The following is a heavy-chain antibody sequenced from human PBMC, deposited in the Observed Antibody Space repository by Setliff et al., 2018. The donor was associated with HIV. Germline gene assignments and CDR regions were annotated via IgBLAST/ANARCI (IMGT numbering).Heavy chain of an antibody. CDR1: GFTFDDYA. D-gene: IGHD2-2*01. CDR3: TTDGIVVVPAAMPGDYYYGMDV. J-gene: IGHJ6*02. Sequence: GGSLRLSCAASGFTFDDYAMHWVRQAPGKGLEWVSGIKSKTDGGTIDYAAPVKGRFTISRDDSKNTLYLQMNSLKTEDTAVYYCTTDGIVVVPAAMPGDYYYGMDVWGQGTTVTVSS. V-gene: IGHV3-15*07. CDR2: IKSKTDGGTI.